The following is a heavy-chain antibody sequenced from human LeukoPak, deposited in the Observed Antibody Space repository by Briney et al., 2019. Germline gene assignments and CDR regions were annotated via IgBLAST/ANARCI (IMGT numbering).Heavy chain of an antibody. Sequence: GGSLRLSCAVSGFTFTDTYMTWIRQAPGKGLESLSYISPSGTDISYADSVKGRFTISRDNAKNSLYLQMNSLRAEDTAVYYCAGERLYYDSSGYAYWGQGTLVTVSS. J-gene: IGHJ4*02. V-gene: IGHV3-11*01. CDR1: GFTFTDTY. CDR2: ISPSGTDI. CDR3: AGERLYYDSSGYAY. D-gene: IGHD3-22*01.